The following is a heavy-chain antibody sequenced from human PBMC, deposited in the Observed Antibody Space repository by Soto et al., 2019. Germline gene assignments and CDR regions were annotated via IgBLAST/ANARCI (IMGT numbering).Heavy chain of an antibody. Sequence: QVQLVESGGGVVQPGRSLRLSCAASGFTFSSYGMHWVRQAPGKGLEWVAVISYDGSNKYYADSVKGRFTISRDNSKNTLYLQMNSLRAEDTAVYYCAKDSDILTCYDEPYGMDVWGQGTTVTVSS. CDR1: GFTFSSYG. J-gene: IGHJ6*02. CDR3: AKDSDILTCYDEPYGMDV. D-gene: IGHD3-9*01. V-gene: IGHV3-30*18. CDR2: ISYDGSNK.